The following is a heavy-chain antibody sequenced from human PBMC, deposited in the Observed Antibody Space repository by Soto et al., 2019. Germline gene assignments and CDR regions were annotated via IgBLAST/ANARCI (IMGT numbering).Heavy chain of an antibody. D-gene: IGHD6-13*01. J-gene: IGHJ3*02. CDR2: ISGSGGST. CDR3: AKIPHTSSWYLDAFDI. Sequence: EVQLLESGGGLVQPGGSLRLSCAASGFTFSSYAMSWVRQSPGKGLEWVSAISGSGGSTFYADSVKGRFTISRDNSKNTRYLQMNSLRAEDTAVYYCAKIPHTSSWYLDAFDIWGQGTMDTVSS. V-gene: IGHV3-23*01. CDR1: GFTFSSYA.